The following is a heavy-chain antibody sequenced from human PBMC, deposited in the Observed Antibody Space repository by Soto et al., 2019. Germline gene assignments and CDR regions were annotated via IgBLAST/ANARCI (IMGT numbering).Heavy chain of an antibody. J-gene: IGHJ4*02. V-gene: IGHV4-59*08. CDR2: IYYSGST. Sequence: SDALSLTCTVSSRSISRYYWSWIRQPPGKGLEWIGYIYYSGSTNYNPSLKSRVTISVDTSKNQFSLKLSSVTAADTAVYYCARHYDILTGYLAYFDYWGQGTLVTVS. CDR1: SRSISRYY. CDR3: ARHYDILTGYLAYFDY. D-gene: IGHD3-9*01.